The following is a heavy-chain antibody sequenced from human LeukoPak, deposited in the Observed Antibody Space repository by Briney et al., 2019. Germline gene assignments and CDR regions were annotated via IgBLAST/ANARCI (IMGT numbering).Heavy chain of an antibody. J-gene: IGHJ4*02. V-gene: IGHV4-59*01. CDR3: ARSRSSGWPDYPY. Sequence: SETLSHTCTVSGGSISTYYWSWIRQPPGKGLEWIGYIYYSGSTNYNPSLKSQVTISADTSKNQFSLKLSSVTAADTAVYYCARSRSSGWPDYPYWSQGTLVIVS. CDR2: IYYSGST. CDR1: GGSISTYY. D-gene: IGHD6-25*01.